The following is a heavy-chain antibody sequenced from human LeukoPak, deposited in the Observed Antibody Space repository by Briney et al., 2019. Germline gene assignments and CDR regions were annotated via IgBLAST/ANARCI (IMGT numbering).Heavy chain of an antibody. CDR2: IKKDGSEK. Sequence: GGSLRLSCAASGFTFSSYWMSWVRQAPGKGLEWVANIKKDGSEKYYVDSVKGRFTISRDNAKTSLYLQMNSLGAEDTAVYYCARGSPMVRGAILDYWGQGTLVTVSS. V-gene: IGHV3-7*01. D-gene: IGHD3-10*01. J-gene: IGHJ4*02. CDR3: ARGSPMVRGAILDY. CDR1: GFTFSSYW.